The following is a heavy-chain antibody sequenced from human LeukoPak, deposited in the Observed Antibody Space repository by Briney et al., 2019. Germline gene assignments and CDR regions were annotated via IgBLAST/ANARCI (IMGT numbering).Heavy chain of an antibody. D-gene: IGHD2-21*01. J-gene: IGHJ6*02. Sequence: SETLSLTCTVSGVSFSSGDYYWSWIRQHPEKGLEWIGFISDSGSTYYNPSLKSRLTMSLDTSKNQFSLNLTSVTAADTGVYYCARDVFQFYGMDVWGQGTTVTVSS. CDR3: ARDVFQFYGMDV. CDR1: GVSFSSGDYY. CDR2: ISDSGST. V-gene: IGHV4-31*03.